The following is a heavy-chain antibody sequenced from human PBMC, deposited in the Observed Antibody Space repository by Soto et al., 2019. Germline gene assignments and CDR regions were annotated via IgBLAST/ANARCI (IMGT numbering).Heavy chain of an antibody. CDR3: ARDRLRGYDSSGFYS. D-gene: IGHD3-22*01. CDR2: INPSDGNR. Sequence: ASVKVSCKASGYTFTNYGISWVRQAPGQGLEWMGWINPSDGNRNLAQKFEDRVTMTTATSTNTVFLELRSLKSDDTAIYYCARDRLRGYDSSGFYSWGQGTMVTVSS. CDR1: GYTFTNYG. J-gene: IGHJ4*02. V-gene: IGHV1-18*01.